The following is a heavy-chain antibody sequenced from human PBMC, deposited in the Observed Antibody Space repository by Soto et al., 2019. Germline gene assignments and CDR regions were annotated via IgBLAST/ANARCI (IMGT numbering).Heavy chain of an antibody. J-gene: IGHJ5*02. D-gene: IGHD1-7*01. CDR1: GGSISSGGYS. Sequence: SETLSLTCAVSGGSISSGGYSWNWIRQPPGKGLEWIGYIYHSGSTLYNPSLKSRVTISIDKSKNQFSLRLSSVSAADTAVYYCARDSLTGNYFDPWGQGTLVTVSS. CDR3: ARDSLTGNYFDP. CDR2: IYHSGST. V-gene: IGHV4-30-2*01.